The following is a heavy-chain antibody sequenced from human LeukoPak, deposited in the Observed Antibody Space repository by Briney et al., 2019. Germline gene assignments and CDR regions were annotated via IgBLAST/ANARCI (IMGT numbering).Heavy chain of an antibody. J-gene: IGHJ4*02. V-gene: IGHV3-33*05. D-gene: IGHD2-2*01. CDR3: ARESEGGTGTSCPDY. CDR1: GFIFSSDD. Sequence: GSLRLSCAASGFIFSSDDMHWVRQAPGKGLGWVAGIQSNGRNKYYVDSVKGRFAISRDNSKSALYLQVNSLRVEDTALYYCARESEGGTGTSCPDYWGQGTLVTVSS. CDR2: IQSNGRNK.